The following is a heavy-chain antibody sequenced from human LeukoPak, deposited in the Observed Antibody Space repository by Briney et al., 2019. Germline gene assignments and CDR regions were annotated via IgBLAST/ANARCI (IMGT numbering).Heavy chain of an antibody. D-gene: IGHD3-3*01. CDR3: ARVGGSKYYDFWSGRSQYYYYYYMDV. J-gene: IGHJ6*03. V-gene: IGHV3-30-3*01. Sequence: GGSLRLSCAASGFTFSTYAMHWVRQAPGKGLEWVAVTSYDGSNKYYADSVKGRFTISRDNSKNTLYLQMNSLRAEDTAVYYCARVGGSKYYDFWSGRSQYYYYYYMDVWGKGTTVTVSS. CDR2: TSYDGSNK. CDR1: GFTFSTYA.